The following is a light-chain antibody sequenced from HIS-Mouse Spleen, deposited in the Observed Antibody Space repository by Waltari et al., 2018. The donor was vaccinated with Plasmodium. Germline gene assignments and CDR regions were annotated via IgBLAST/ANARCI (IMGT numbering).Light chain of an antibody. CDR2: EVS. V-gene: IGLV2-8*01. CDR3: SSYAGSNNLV. J-gene: IGLJ2*01. Sequence: QSALTQPPSASGSPGQSVTISCTGTSSDVGGYNYVSWYQQHPGKAPQPLIYEVSKRPSGSPDCFSGSKSGNTASLTVSGLQAEDEADYYCSSYAGSNNLVFGGGTKLTVL. CDR1: SSDVGGYNY.